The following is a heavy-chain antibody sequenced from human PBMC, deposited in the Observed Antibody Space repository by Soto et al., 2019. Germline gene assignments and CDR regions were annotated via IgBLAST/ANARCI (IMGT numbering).Heavy chain of an antibody. CDR2: INAGNGNT. V-gene: IGHV1-3*01. Sequence: GPSVKVSCKASGYTFTSYAMHWVLQAPGQRLEWMGWINAGNGNTKYSQKFQGRVTITRDTSASTAYMELSSLRSEDTAVYYCANALGLYYFDYWGQGTLVTVSS. CDR1: GYTFTSYA. D-gene: IGHD3-16*01. CDR3: ANALGLYYFDY. J-gene: IGHJ4*02.